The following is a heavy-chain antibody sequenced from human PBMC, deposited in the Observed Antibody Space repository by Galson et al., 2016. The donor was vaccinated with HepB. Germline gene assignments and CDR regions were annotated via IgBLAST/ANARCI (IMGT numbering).Heavy chain of an antibody. J-gene: IGHJ6*02. D-gene: IGHD3-3*01. V-gene: IGHV3-30*04. Sequence: SLRLSCAASGFSSSSYAVHWVRQAPGKGLEWVAVISYDGSRKDYADSVKGRFTISRDNSKSTLNLQMNSLRPEDSAVYYCARVMYDLRDYYHYYGMDVWGQGTTVTVSS. CDR2: ISYDGSRK. CDR3: ARVMYDLRDYYHYYGMDV. CDR1: GFSSSSYA.